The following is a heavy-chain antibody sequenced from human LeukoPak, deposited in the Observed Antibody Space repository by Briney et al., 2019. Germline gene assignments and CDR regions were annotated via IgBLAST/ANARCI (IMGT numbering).Heavy chain of an antibody. CDR2: ISSSSSYI. CDR3: ARDHDVVVPAAILVPDY. J-gene: IGHJ4*02. Sequence: GGSLRLSCAASGFTFSSYSMNWVRQAPGKGLGWVSSISSSSSYIYYADSVKGRFTISRDNAKNSLYLQMNSLRAEDTAVYYCARDHDVVVPAAILVPDYWGQGTLVTVSS. CDR1: GFTFSSYS. V-gene: IGHV3-21*01. D-gene: IGHD2-2*02.